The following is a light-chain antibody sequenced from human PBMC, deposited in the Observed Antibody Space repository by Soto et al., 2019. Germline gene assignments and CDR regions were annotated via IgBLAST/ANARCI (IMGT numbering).Light chain of an antibody. CDR1: QGISSY. V-gene: IGKV1-9*01. J-gene: IGKJ1*01. Sequence: IQLTQSPSSLSASVGDRVTITCRASQGISSYLAWYQQKPGRAPKLLIYAASTLQSGVPSRFSGSGSGTDFTLTISCLQSEDFATYYCQQYYSYPRTFGQGTKVDIK. CDR2: AAS. CDR3: QQYYSYPRT.